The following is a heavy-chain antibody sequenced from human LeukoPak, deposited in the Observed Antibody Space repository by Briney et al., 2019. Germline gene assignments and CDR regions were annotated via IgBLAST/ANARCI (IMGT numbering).Heavy chain of an antibody. Sequence: SETLSLTCTVSGYSISSGYYWSWIRQAAGKGLEWIWRIYTSGSTNYNLSLKSRVTISVGTSKNQFYLKLSSVTAADTAVYYCARTDENYFDSSGAGFDSWGQGTLVTVSS. CDR3: ARTDENYFDSSGAGFDS. CDR2: IYTSGST. CDR1: GYSISSGYY. J-gene: IGHJ4*02. D-gene: IGHD3-22*01. V-gene: IGHV4-61*02.